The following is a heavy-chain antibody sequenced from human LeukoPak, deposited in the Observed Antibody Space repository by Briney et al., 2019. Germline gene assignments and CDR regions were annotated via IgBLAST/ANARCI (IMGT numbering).Heavy chain of an antibody. Sequence: GASVKVSCKASGYTFTSYGISWVRQAPGQGLEWMGWISAYNGNTNYAQKLQGRVTMTTDTSTSTAYMELSSLRSEDTAVYYCAREPQPAMVRGAVSLDYWGQGTLVTVSS. V-gene: IGHV1-18*01. CDR3: AREPQPAMVRGAVSLDY. J-gene: IGHJ4*02. CDR1: GYTFTSYG. CDR2: ISAYNGNT. D-gene: IGHD3-10*01.